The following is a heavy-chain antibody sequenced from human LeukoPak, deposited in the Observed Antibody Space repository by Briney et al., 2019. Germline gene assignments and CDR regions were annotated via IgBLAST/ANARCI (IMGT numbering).Heavy chain of an antibody. D-gene: IGHD4-11*01. CDR3: ARGTTVTNWFDP. Sequence: GASVKVSCKASGGTFSSYAISWVRQASGQGLEWMGGIIPIFGTANYAQKFQGRVTITADESTSTAYMELSSLRSEDTAVYYCARGTTVTNWFDPWGQGTLVTVSS. J-gene: IGHJ5*02. CDR2: IIPIFGTA. V-gene: IGHV1-69*13. CDR1: GGTFSSYA.